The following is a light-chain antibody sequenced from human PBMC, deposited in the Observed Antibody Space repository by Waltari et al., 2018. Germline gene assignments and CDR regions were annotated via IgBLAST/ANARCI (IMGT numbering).Light chain of an antibody. CDR1: QSVRRA. CDR2: DAF. CDR3: QKYESLPAT. J-gene: IGKJ1*01. Sequence: EIVLTQSPGTLSLSPGERATLSCRASQSVRRALAWYQQKPGQAPRLLIYDAFSRATGIPDRFSGSGSGTDFSLTISRLEPEDFAVYYCQKYESLPATFGQGTKVEIK. V-gene: IGKV3-20*01.